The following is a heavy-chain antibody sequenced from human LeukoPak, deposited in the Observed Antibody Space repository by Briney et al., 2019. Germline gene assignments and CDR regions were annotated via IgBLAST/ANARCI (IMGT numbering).Heavy chain of an antibody. CDR1: GFTFSSYS. D-gene: IGHD5-24*01. CDR3: ITAQKNANGYFSFDY. V-gene: IGHV3-48*01. Sequence: PGGSLRLSCAASGFTFSSYSMNWVRQAPGKGLEWVSYISSSSSTIYYADSVKGRFTISRDNAKNSLYLQMNSLRAEDTAVYYCITAQKNANGYFSFDYWGQGALVAVSS. J-gene: IGHJ4*02. CDR2: ISSSSSTI.